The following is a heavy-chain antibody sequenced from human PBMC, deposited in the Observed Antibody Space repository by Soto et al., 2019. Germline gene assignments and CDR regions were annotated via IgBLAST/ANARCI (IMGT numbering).Heavy chain of an antibody. J-gene: IGHJ6*02. CDR1: GYSFTSYW. V-gene: IGHV5-51*01. Sequence: GESLKISCKGSGYSFTSYWIGWVRQMPGKGLEWMGIIYPGDSDTRYSPSFQGQVTISADKSISTAYLQWSSLKASDTAMYYCARFGSGSYDYYYYYGMDVWGQGTTVTVSS. D-gene: IGHD1-26*01. CDR3: ARFGSGSYDYYYYYGMDV. CDR2: IYPGDSDT.